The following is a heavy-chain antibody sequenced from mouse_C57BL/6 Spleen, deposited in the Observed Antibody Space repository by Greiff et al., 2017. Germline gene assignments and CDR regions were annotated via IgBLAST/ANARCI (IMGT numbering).Heavy chain of an antibody. CDR2: IRPNSGST. CDR1: GFTFTSYW. CDR3: ARNGYYMYFDG. J-gene: IGHJ1*03. Sequence: VQLQQPGAELVKPGASVKLSCKASGFTFTSYWMHWVKQRPEQGLEWIGKIRPNSGSTNYNEKFKSKDTLTVDKSSSTAYLQLSSLTSEDSAVYYCARNGYYMYFDGWGTGATVSLAS. D-gene: IGHD2-3*01. V-gene: IGHV1-64*01.